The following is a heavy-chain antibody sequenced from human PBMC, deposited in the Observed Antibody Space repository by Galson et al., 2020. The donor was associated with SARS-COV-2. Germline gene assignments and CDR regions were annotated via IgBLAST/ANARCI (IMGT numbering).Heavy chain of an antibody. CDR3: AGSHKNFWYNFDN. CDR2: ISPSSDYT. J-gene: IGHJ4*02. V-gene: IGHV3-11*03. CDR1: GLIFSDYY. D-gene: IGHD6-13*01. Sequence: WGSLRLSCTASGLIFSDYYMTWIRQAPGKGLEWISYISPSSDYTNYADSVRGRFTISRDNTKTSLFLHMDSLRAEDTAVYYCAGSHKNFWYNFDNWGQGALVTVSS.